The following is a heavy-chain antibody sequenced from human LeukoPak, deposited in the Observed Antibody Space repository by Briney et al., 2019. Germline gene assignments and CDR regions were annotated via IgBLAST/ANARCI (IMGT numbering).Heavy chain of an antibody. Sequence: PSETLSLTCTVSGDSLSSYYWSWIRQPPGKGLEWIGYIYYSGSTNYNPSLKSRVTISVDTSKNQFSLKLSSVTAADTAVYYCARVGYSYGWDFDYWGQGTLVTVSS. J-gene: IGHJ4*02. CDR2: IYYSGST. CDR1: GDSLSSYY. V-gene: IGHV4-59*01. D-gene: IGHD5-18*01. CDR3: ARVGYSYGWDFDY.